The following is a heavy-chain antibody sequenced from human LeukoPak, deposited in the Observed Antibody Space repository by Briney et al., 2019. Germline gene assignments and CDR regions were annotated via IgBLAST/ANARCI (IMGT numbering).Heavy chain of an antibody. V-gene: IGHV1-69*05. Sequence: SXXVSCKASGGTFSSYAISWVRQAPGQGLEWMGRIIPIFGTANYAQKFQGRVTITTDESTSTAYMELSSLRSEDTAVYYCARGPVSPDRNGFDYWGQGTLVTVSS. J-gene: IGHJ4*02. CDR3: ARGPVSPDRNGFDY. CDR2: IIPIFGTA. CDR1: GGTFSSYA. D-gene: IGHD4-11*01.